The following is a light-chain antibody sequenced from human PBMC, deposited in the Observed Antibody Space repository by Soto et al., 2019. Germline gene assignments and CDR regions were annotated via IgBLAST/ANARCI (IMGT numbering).Light chain of an antibody. V-gene: IGKV3-11*01. J-gene: IGKJ1*01. CDR3: QQRSNWPPTWT. Sequence: EIVLTQSPATLSLSPGERATLSCTASQSVSSYLAWYQQKPGQAPRLLIYDASNRATGIPARFSGSGSGTDFTLTNSSLEPEDFAVYYSQQRSNWPPTWTFGQGTKVEIK. CDR2: DAS. CDR1: QSVSSY.